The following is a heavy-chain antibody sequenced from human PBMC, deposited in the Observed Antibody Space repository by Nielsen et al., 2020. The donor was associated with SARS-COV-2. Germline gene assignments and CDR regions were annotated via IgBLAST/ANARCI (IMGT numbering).Heavy chain of an antibody. CDR1: GGSISSYF. CDR3: ARLPVRTVTTGWADY. CDR2: IYYNGST. V-gene: IGHV4-59*08. D-gene: IGHD4-17*01. J-gene: IGHJ4*02. Sequence: SETLSLTCTVSGGSISSYFWSWIRQPPGKGLERIGYIYYNGSTNYNPSLKSRVTISVDTSENQFSLKLSSVTAADTAVYYCARLPVRTVTTGWADYWGQGTLVTVSS.